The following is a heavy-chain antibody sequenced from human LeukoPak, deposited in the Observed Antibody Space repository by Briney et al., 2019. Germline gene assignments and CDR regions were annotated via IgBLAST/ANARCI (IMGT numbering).Heavy chain of an antibody. J-gene: IGHJ6*03. CDR3: ARGGRDIVGYYYMDV. V-gene: IGHV3-7*01. D-gene: IGHD2-15*01. CDR1: GFTFSSYG. Sequence: GGSLRLSCAASGFTFSSYGMSWVRQAPGKGLEWLANIKGDGSDKNYVDSVKGRLTISRDNAKKTLFLQMNSLRAEDTAVYYCARGGRDIVGYYYMDVWGKGTTVIVSS. CDR2: IKGDGSDK.